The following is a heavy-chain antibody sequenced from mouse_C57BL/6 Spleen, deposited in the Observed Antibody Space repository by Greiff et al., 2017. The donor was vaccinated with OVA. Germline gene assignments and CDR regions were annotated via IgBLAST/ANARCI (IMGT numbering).Heavy chain of an antibody. V-gene: IGHV5-16*01. CDR3: ARDAHHFDY. CDR1: GFTFSDYY. CDR2: INYDGSST. Sequence: EVHLVESAGGLVQPGSSMKLSCTASGFTFSDYYMAWVRQVPEKGLEWVANINYDGSSTYYLDSLKSRFIISRDNAKNILYLQMSSLKSEDTATYYCARDAHHFDYWGQGTTLTVSS. J-gene: IGHJ2*01.